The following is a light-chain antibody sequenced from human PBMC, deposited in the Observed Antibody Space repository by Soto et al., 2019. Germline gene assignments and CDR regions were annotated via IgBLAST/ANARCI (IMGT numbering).Light chain of an antibody. CDR1: QGISSY. CDR2: AAS. CDR3: QQYYSYPPT. Sequence: AIRMTQSPSSLSASTGDRVTITCRASQGISSYLAWYQQKPGKAPKLLIYAASTLQSGVPSRFSGSGSGTDFTLTLSCMQSEDFATYYCQQYYSYPPTFGPGTKVDI. V-gene: IGKV1-8*01. J-gene: IGKJ3*01.